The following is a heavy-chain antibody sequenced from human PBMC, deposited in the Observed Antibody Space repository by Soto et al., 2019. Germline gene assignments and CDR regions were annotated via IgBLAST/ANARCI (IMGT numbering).Heavy chain of an antibody. Sequence: GESLKISCAASGFTFSSYGMHWVRQAPGKGLEWVAVIWYDGRNKYYVDSVKGRFTISRDNSKNTLYLQMNSLRAEDTAVYYCARSFGVGYYYMDVWGKGTTVTVSS. J-gene: IGHJ6*03. D-gene: IGHD3-3*01. V-gene: IGHV3-33*01. CDR2: IWYDGRNK. CDR3: ARSFGVGYYYMDV. CDR1: GFTFSSYG.